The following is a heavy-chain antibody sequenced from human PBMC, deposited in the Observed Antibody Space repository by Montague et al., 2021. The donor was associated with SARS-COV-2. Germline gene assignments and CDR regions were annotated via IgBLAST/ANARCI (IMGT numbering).Heavy chain of an antibody. J-gene: IGHJ3*02. CDR3: ARWKLYCSGGSCYSNRFDI. V-gene: IGHV4-39*01. Sequence: SETLSLTCTVSGGSISSSSYYWGWIRQPPGKGLEWIGSIYYSGSTYHNPSLKSRVTISVDTSKNQFSLKLSSVTAADTAVYYCARWKLYCSGGSCYSNRFDIWGQGTMVTVSS. CDR1: GGSISSSSYY. D-gene: IGHD2-15*01. CDR2: IYYSGST.